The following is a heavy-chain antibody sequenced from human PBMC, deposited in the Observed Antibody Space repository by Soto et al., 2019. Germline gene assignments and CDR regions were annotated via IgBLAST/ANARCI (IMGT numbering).Heavy chain of an antibody. V-gene: IGHV3-23*01. CDR2: ITASGGTT. Sequence: EVQLLESGGGLVQSGGSLTISCTASGFVFSNYAVTWVRRTPGQGLEWVSAITASGGTTYYADSVKGRFTNSRDNSVENLFLHLSSLKADDPALYYCVRGIYPSSAGGPFDLWGQGTLVTVSS. CDR3: VRGIYPSSAGGPFDL. J-gene: IGHJ4*02. CDR1: GFVFSNYA. D-gene: IGHD5-12*01.